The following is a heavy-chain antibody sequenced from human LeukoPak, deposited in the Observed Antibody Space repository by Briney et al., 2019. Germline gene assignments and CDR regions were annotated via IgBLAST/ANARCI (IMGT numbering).Heavy chain of an antibody. V-gene: IGHV1-2*02. Sequence: ASVKVSCKASGYTFTGYYMHWVRQAPGQGLEWMGWINPNSGGTNYAQKFQGRVTMTRDTSISTAYMELSRLRSDDTAVYYCARDSVPYYYGSGPVYNWFDPWGQGTLVTVSS. CDR1: GYTFTGYY. D-gene: IGHD3-10*01. CDR2: INPNSGGT. CDR3: ARDSVPYYYGSGPVYNWFDP. J-gene: IGHJ5*02.